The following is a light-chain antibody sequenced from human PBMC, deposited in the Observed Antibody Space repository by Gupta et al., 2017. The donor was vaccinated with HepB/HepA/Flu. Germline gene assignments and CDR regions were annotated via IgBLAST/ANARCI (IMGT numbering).Light chain of an antibody. Sequence: QSVLTQPPSVSAAPGQKVTISCSGTSNNIGTKDVAWYQQVPGTAPKLVMYDNDKRPSGMPDRVSGSKSGKYATTDTTGLQTEDDADDYCGKWDSDLNRIFGGGTKLTVL. CDR2: DND. CDR3: GKWDSDLNRI. CDR1: SNNIGTKD. J-gene: IGLJ2*01. V-gene: IGLV1-51*01.